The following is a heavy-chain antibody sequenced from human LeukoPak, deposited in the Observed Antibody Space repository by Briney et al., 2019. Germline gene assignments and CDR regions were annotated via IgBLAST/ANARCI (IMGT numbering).Heavy chain of an antibody. CDR1: GFTVSTNY. CDR3: ARDDV. J-gene: IGHJ6*02. Sequence: GGSLRLSCAASGFTVSTNYLTWVRQSPGKGLEWVSIIYGGGYTQYADSVKGRFTISRDNPKNTLYLQMNSLRVEDTAVYYCARDDVWGQGTTVTVSS. V-gene: IGHV3-66*01. CDR2: IYGGGYT.